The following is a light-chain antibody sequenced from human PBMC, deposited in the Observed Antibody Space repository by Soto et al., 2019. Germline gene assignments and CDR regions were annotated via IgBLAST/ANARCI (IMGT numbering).Light chain of an antibody. CDR1: SSDVGSHNL. Sequence: QSVLTQPASVSGSPGQSITISCTGTSSDVGSHNLVSWYQQHPGKAPKLIIYEVNKRPSGVFNRFSGSKSGNTASLTIFGLQTEDEADYYCCSFAGSGTYVFGTGTKVTVL. CDR2: EVN. J-gene: IGLJ1*01. V-gene: IGLV2-23*02. CDR3: CSFAGSGTYV.